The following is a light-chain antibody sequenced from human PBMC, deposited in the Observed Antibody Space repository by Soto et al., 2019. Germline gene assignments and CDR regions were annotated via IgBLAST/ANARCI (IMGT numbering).Light chain of an antibody. J-gene: IGKJ4*01. CDR1: QGISSY. V-gene: IGKV1-8*01. CDR2: AAS. Sequence: AIRMTQSPSSPSASTGDRVTITCRASQGISSYLAWYQQKPGKAPKLLIYAASTLQSGVPSRFSGSGSGTDFTLTISCLQSEDFATYYCQQYYSYPNTFGGGTKVEIK. CDR3: QQYYSYPNT.